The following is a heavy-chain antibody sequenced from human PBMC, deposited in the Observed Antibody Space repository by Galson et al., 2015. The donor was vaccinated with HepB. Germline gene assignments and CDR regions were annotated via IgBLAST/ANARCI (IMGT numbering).Heavy chain of an antibody. V-gene: IGHV1-18*01. J-gene: IGHJ6*02. D-gene: IGHD6-6*01. CDR2: ISAYNGNT. CDR1: GYTFTSYG. CDR3: ARVLAAARVRLKRCYYGMYV. Sequence: SVKVSCKASGYTFTSYGISWVRQAPGQGLEWMGWISAYNGNTNYAQKLQGRVTMTTDTSTSTAYMELRSLRSDDTAVYYCARVLAAARVRLKRCYYGMYVGGQGTTLTFSS.